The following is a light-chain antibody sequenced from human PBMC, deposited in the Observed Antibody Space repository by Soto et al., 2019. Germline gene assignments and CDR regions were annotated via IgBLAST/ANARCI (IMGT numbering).Light chain of an antibody. CDR3: QQSYNSPIT. V-gene: IGKV1-39*01. J-gene: IGKJ5*01. CDR2: AAS. Sequence: DMQMTQSPSSLSASVGDRYTITCRASQSIGNHLNWYQQKPGKXPKXXIYAASSLQSEVPSRFSVSGSGTDLTITVNSLQPEDCETYDGQQSYNSPITFGQGTRLEIK. CDR1: QSIGNH.